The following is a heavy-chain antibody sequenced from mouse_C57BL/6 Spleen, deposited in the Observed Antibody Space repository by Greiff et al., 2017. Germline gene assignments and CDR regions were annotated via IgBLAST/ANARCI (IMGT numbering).Heavy chain of an antibody. CDR2: IYPRSGNT. D-gene: IGHD2-4*01. CDR3: ARGYDYDEYFDV. Sequence: VQLQESGAELARPGASVKLSCKASGYTFTSYGISWVKQRTGQGLEWIGEIYPRSGNTYYNEKFKGKATLTADKSSSTAYMELRSLTSEDSAVYFCARGYDYDEYFDVWGTGTTVTVSS. V-gene: IGHV1-81*01. J-gene: IGHJ1*03. CDR1: GYTFTSYG.